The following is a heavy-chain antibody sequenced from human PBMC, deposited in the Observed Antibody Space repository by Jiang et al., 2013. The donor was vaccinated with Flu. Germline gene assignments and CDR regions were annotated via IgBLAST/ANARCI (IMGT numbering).Heavy chain of an antibody. CDR1: GGTFSNYA. Sequence: GAEVKKPGSSVKVSCKASGGTFSNYAISWVRQAPGQGLEWMGGIIPIFGTANYAQKFQGRVTITADKSTSTAYMELSSLSSEDTAVYYCASVVISVGPQSTRFDPWGQGTLVTVSS. D-gene: IGHD2-15*01. J-gene: IGHJ5*02. CDR2: IIPIFGTA. V-gene: IGHV1-69*06. CDR3: ASVVISVGPQSTRFDP.